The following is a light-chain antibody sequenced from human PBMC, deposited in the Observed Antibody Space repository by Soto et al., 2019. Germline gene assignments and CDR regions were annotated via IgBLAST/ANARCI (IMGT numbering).Light chain of an antibody. CDR3: MQGTHWPPYT. CDR1: RSLAYIDGNTY. J-gene: IGKJ2*01. V-gene: IGKV2-30*01. Sequence: EVVMTQSPLSLSVTLGQPASISCRSSRSLAYIDGNTYLHWFHQRPGQSPRRLINYVSKRDSGVPDRFSGSGSGSDFTLKISRVEAEDVGIYYCMQGTHWPPYTFGQGTKLEI. CDR2: YVS.